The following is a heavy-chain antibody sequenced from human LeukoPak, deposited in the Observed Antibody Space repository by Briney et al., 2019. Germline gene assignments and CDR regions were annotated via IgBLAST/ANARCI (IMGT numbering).Heavy chain of an antibody. Sequence: PGGSLRLSCAASGFNFANHAMSWVRQTPGKGLEWVSAISGGGDITYYADSVKGRFTISRDDVKNMLYLQMNSLRVEDTGLYYCSTVEHFWGQGTLVTVSS. D-gene: IGHD1-1*01. J-gene: IGHJ4*02. CDR2: ISGGGDIT. CDR1: GFNFANHA. CDR3: STVEHF. V-gene: IGHV3-23*01.